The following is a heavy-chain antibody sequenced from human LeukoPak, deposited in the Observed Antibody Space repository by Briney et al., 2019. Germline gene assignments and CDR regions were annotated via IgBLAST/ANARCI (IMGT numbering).Heavy chain of an antibody. CDR3: ARHSRDGYNYDGFDI. CDR2: IYPGDSDT. Sequence: PGESLKISCNGSGYSFTKYWIGWVRQMPGNGLEWMGIIYPGDSDTRYSPSFQGQVTISADKSINTAYLQWSSLKASDTAMFYCARHSRDGYNYDGFDIWGQGTMVTVSS. J-gene: IGHJ3*02. D-gene: IGHD5-24*01. CDR1: GYSFTKYW. V-gene: IGHV5-51*01.